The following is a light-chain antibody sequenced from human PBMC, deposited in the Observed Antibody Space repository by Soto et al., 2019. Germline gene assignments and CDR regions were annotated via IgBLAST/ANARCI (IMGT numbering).Light chain of an antibody. V-gene: IGKV1-39*01. J-gene: IGKJ2*01. Sequence: DIQMTQSPSSLSASVGDRVTITCRASQSISTYLNWYQQKPWKAPNLLIYGASNLQSGVPSRFSASGSGPDFTLTISSLQPEDFATYYCQQSYSTPYSFGQGTKLEIK. CDR3: QQSYSTPYS. CDR1: QSISTY. CDR2: GAS.